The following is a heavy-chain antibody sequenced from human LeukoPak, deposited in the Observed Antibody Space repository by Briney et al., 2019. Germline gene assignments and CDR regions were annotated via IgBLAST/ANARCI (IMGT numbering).Heavy chain of an antibody. CDR2: IHGNGETT. J-gene: IGHJ3*02. V-gene: IGHV3-23*01. Sequence: QPGGSLRLSCAASAFRFSSFAMTWVRQAPGKGLEWVSGIHGNGETTYYADSVKGRFTISRDNSRELLHLQMNSLRVEDTAVYYCAKDPNGDYVGAFDSWGQGTMVTVSS. CDR3: AKDPNGDYVGAFDS. D-gene: IGHD4-17*01. CDR1: AFRFSSFA.